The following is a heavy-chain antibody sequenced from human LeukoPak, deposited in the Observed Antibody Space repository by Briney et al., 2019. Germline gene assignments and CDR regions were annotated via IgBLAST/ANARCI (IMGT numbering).Heavy chain of an antibody. CDR2: ISSSSNDI. V-gene: IGHV3-21*01. J-gene: IGHJ4*02. CDR1: GFTFSSYS. D-gene: IGHD3-16*01. CDR3: ARALGYDYVWGSFDY. Sequence: GGSLRLSCAASGFTFSSYSMNWVRQAPGKGLEWVSSISSSSNDIYYADSVKGRFTISRDNAKNSLYMQMNSLRAEDTALYYCARALGYDYVWGSFDYWGQGTLVTVSS.